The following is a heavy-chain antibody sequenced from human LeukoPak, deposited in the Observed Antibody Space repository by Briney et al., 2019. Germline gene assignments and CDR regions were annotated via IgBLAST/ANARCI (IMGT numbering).Heavy chain of an antibody. J-gene: IGHJ6*03. D-gene: IGHD1-7*01. Sequence: GGSLRLSCAASGFTFNSYAMSWVRQAQGKGLEWVSGISGSGVNTYYADSVKGRFTISRDNSKNTLYLQMNSLRAEDTAVYYCAKLGGPYNWDYAGLNYMDVWGKGTTVTVSS. CDR3: AKLGGPYNWDYAGLNYMDV. CDR2: ISGSGVNT. CDR1: GFTFNSYA. V-gene: IGHV3-23*01.